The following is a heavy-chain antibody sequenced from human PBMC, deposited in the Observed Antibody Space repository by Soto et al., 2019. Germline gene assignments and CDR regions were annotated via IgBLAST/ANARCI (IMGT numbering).Heavy chain of an antibody. CDR2: VYESGVT. J-gene: IGHJ4*02. D-gene: IGHD3-16*01. CDR3: ARDRFFDY. V-gene: IGHV4-59*01. CDR1: GGSIRNYY. Sequence: QVQLQESGPGLVKPSETLSLTCTVSGGSIRNYYWSWIRQPPGKGLEWIGSVYESGVTNYNPSLESRVTISIDTSKSQFSLKLTSVTAADTVVYYCARDRFFDYWGQGTLVTVSS.